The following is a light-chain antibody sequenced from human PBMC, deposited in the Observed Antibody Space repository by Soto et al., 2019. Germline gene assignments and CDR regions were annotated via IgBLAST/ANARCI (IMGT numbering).Light chain of an antibody. CDR2: WAS. CDR1: QNVLYSSDNKNY. CDR3: QQYYSSPLT. J-gene: IGKJ4*01. Sequence: DIVMTQSPDSVAVSLGERATINCKSSQNVLYSSDNKNYLAWYQQKPGQPPTLLFYWASTRDSGVPDRFSGSGSGTDFTLTISSLQAEDVAVYYCQQYYSSPLTFAGGTKVEIK. V-gene: IGKV4-1*01.